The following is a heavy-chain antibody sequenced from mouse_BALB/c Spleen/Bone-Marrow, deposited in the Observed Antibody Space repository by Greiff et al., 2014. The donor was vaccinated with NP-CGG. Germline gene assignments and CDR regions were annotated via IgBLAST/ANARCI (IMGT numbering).Heavy chain of an antibody. D-gene: IGHD1-1*01. J-gene: IGHJ3*01. CDR3: APYYYGSSQFAY. CDR2: IDPANGNT. CDR1: GFKIKDTY. V-gene: IGHV14-3*02. Sequence: VQLKESGAELVKPGASVKLSCTASGFKIKDTYMHWGEQRPEQGLEGIGRIDPANGNTKYDPKFQGKATITADTSSNTAYLQLSSLSSEDTAVYYCAPYYYGSSQFAYWGQGTLVTVSA.